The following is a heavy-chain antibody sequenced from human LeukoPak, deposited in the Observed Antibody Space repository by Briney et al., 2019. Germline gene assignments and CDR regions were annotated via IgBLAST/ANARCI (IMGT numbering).Heavy chain of an antibody. CDR1: GGFLSSYY. CDR3: LSAGIVATSFFVY. V-gene: IGHV4-59*01. J-gene: IGHJ4*02. Sequence: SETLSLTCTVSGGFLSSYYWSWIRQPPGKGLAWIGFIYYSGCTNYNPSLKSRVTISVDTSKYQFSPKLASVTAADTAVDYCLSAGIVATSFFVYWAQKPLVTVFS. CDR2: IYYSGCT. D-gene: IGHD5-12*01.